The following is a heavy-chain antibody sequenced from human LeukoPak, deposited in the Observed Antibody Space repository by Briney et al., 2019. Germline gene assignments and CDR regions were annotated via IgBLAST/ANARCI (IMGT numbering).Heavy chain of an antibody. CDR3: ARTRYSGSYGGADY. CDR1: GFTFDNYG. CDR2: INWNGGST. V-gene: IGHV3-20*01. D-gene: IGHD1-26*01. J-gene: IGHJ4*02. Sequence: PGGSPRLSCAASGFTFDNYGMSWGRQAPGKRLEWVSGINWNGGSTGYADSVKGRFTISRDNAKNSLYLQMNSLRAEDTALYHCARTRYSGSYGGADYWGQGTLVTVSS.